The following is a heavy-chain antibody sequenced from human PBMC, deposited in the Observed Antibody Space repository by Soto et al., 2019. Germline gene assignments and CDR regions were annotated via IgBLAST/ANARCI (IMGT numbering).Heavy chain of an antibody. CDR1: GGTFSTYT. CDR3: AGDPDSHYNDSHASSDP. Sequence: QVQLVQSGAEVKKPGSSVKVSCKASGGTFSTYTITWVRQAPGQGLEWMGRIIPIIGIITYAQKFQGRVTISADTVTGTAYMELTGLRSDDTAVYYCAGDPDSHYNDSHASSDPWGQGTLVTVSS. CDR2: IIPIIGII. V-gene: IGHV1-69*08. J-gene: IGHJ5*02. D-gene: IGHD4-4*01.